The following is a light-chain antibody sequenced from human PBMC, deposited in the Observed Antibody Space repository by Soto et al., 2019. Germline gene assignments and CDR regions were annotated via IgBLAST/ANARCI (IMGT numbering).Light chain of an antibody. J-gene: IGKJ2*01. V-gene: IGKV3-20*01. CDR1: QSVAGRY. Sequence: EIVLTQSPGTLSLSPGERATLSCRASQSVAGRYLAWYQQKPGQAPRLLIYDASSRATGIPDRFSGSGFATAFTLTISRLEPEDFAVYYCQQYGSSPPDTFGQGTKLEIK. CDR2: DAS. CDR3: QQYGSSPPDT.